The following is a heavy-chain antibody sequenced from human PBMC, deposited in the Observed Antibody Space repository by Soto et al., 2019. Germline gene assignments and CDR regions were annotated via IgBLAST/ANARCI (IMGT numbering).Heavy chain of an antibody. CDR1: GGSFSGYY. J-gene: IGHJ4*02. CDR2: INHSGST. D-gene: IGHD6-13*01. V-gene: IGHV4-34*01. Sequence: LSLTCAVYGGSFSGYYWSWIRQPPGKGLEWIGEINHSGSTNYNPSLKSRVTISVDTSKNQFSLKLSSVTAADTAVYYCAREGIAAAGSDYWGQGTLVTVSS. CDR3: AREGIAAAGSDY.